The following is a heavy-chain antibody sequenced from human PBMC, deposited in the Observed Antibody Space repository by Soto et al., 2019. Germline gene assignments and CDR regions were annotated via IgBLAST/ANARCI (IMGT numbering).Heavy chain of an antibody. J-gene: IGHJ6*03. CDR3: ARVGVYDYIWGSNRDPAYYYYMDV. CDR2: IYYSGST. V-gene: IGHV4-31*03. D-gene: IGHD3-16*02. CDR1: GCSISSGGYY. Sequence: SETLSLTCTFSGCSISSGGYYWSWIRQHPGKGLEWIGYIYYSGSTYYNPSLKSRVTISVDTSKNRFSLKLSSVTAADTAVYYCARVGVYDYIWGSNRDPAYYYYMDVWGKGTTVTVSS.